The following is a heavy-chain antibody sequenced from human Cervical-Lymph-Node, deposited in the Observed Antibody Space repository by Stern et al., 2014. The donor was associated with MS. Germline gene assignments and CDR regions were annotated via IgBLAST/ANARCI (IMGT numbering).Heavy chain of an antibody. V-gene: IGHV3-30*18. CDR2: ISYDGGHN. D-gene: IGHD2-2*02. Sequence: VQLVASGGGVVHPGRSLRLSCEASGFTFSDFGMYWVRQAPGKGPEWVAVISYDGGHNDYADSVKGRFPISRDNSKNPLYVQMNSLRADDTAVYYCAKDPQRGVVPAAIHYWGQGTLVTVSS. CDR3: AKDPQRGVVPAAIHY. J-gene: IGHJ4*02. CDR1: GFTFSDFG.